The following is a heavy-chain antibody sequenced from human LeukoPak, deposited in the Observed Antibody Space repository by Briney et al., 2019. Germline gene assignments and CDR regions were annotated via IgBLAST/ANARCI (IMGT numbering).Heavy chain of an antibody. CDR2: IYYSGST. J-gene: IGHJ6*03. CDR3: ARVSGYSYGFTNYYYYMDV. V-gene: IGHV4-39*07. CDR1: GGSISSSSYY. D-gene: IGHD5-18*01. Sequence: SETLSLTCTVSGGSISSSSYYWGWIRQPPGKGLEWIESIYYSGSTYYNPSLKSRVTISVDTSKNQFSLKLSSVTAADTAVYYCARVSGYSYGFTNYYYYMDVWGKGTTVTISS.